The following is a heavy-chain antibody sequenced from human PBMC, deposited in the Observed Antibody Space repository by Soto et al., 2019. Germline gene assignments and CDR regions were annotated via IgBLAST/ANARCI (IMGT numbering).Heavy chain of an antibody. D-gene: IGHD4-4*01. J-gene: IGHJ4*02. CDR2: INHSGST. CDR1: GGSFSGYY. V-gene: IGHV4-34*01. Sequence: SETLSLTCAVYGGSFSGYYWSWIRQPPGKGLEWIGEINHSGSTNYNPSIKSRVTISVDTSKNQISLKLSSVTAADTAMYYCARGLYSNYAYFFDYWGQGTLVTVSS. CDR3: ARGLYSNYAYFFDY.